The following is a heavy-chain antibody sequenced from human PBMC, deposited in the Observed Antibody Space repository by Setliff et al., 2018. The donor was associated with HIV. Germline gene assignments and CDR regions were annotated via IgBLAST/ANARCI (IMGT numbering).Heavy chain of an antibody. D-gene: IGHD3-22*01. V-gene: IGHV4-34*01. Sequence: SETLSLTCAVYGASFSGYYWSWIRQPPGKGLEWIGEINLSRSTDYNPSLKSRVTISVDTSKNQFSLRLSSVTAGDTAVYYCARVGTYYYDSSGYYDYWGQGTLVTVSS. J-gene: IGHJ4*02. CDR2: INLSRST. CDR1: GASFSGYY. CDR3: ARVGTYYYDSSGYYDY.